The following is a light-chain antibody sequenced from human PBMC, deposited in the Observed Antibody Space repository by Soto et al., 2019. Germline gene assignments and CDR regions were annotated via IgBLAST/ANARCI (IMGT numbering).Light chain of an antibody. J-gene: IGLJ2*01. CDR2: DN. V-gene: IGLV1-44*01. CDR1: SSNIAGNT. CDR3: AAWDASLNGVV. Sequence: QSALTQPPSLSGTPGQRVTISCSGSSSNIAGNTVHWYQHLPGTAPKLLIYDNERPSGVPDRFSGSKSGTSAFLAISGLQSEDEADYYCAAWDASLNGVVFGGGTKLTVL.